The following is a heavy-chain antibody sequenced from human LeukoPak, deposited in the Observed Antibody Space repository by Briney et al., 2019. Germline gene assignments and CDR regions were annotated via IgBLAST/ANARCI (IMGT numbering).Heavy chain of an antibody. V-gene: IGHV3-23*01. CDR3: AKDRTVGASFWYFDL. Sequence: QTGGSLRLSCAASGVTLSSYAMSWARQAPGKGMDWVSGSSTSGSGGNTYYADSVKGRFTISRDSSKHTLFLHMNTLIARDTAIYYCAKDRTVGASFWYFDLWGRGTLVTVCS. D-gene: IGHD1-26*01. CDR2: TSGSGGNT. CDR1: GVTLSSYA. J-gene: IGHJ2*01.